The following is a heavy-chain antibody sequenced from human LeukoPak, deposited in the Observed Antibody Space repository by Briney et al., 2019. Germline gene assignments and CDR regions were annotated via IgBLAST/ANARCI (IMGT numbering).Heavy chain of an antibody. CDR3: ARGKELTAAGYYYYYGMDV. J-gene: IGHJ6*02. V-gene: IGHV4-59*11. Sequence: SETLSLTCTVSGGSISSHYWSWIRQPPGKGLEWIGYIYYSGSTNYNPSLKSRVTISVDTSKNQFSLKLSSVTAADTAVYYCARGKELTAAGYYYYYGMDVWGQGTTVTVSS. D-gene: IGHD6-13*01. CDR2: IYYSGST. CDR1: GGSISSHY.